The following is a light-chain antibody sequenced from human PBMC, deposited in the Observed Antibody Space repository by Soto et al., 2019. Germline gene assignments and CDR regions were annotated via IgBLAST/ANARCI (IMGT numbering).Light chain of an antibody. CDR2: EGS. Sequence: QYALTQPAYVSGSPGQLITISCTGTSSDVGSYNLVSWYQQHPGKAPKLMIYEGSKRPSGVSNRFSGSKSGNTASLTISGLQAEDEADYYCCSYAGSSTSPYVFGTGTKVTVL. V-gene: IGLV2-23*01. CDR1: SSDVGSYNL. CDR3: CSYAGSSTSPYV. J-gene: IGLJ1*01.